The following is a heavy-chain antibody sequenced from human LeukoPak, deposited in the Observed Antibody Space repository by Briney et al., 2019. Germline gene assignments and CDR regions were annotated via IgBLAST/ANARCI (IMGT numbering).Heavy chain of an antibody. J-gene: IGHJ4*02. V-gene: IGHV4-39*07. D-gene: IGHD4-17*01. CDR1: VGSISSSSYY. CDR3: ARAPLPRVTTPFDY. Sequence: SETLSLTCTVSVGSISSSSYYWGWIRRPPGKGLEWIGSIYYSGSTYYNPSLKSRVTISVDTSKNQFSLKLSSVTAADTAVYYCARAPLPRVTTPFDYWGQGTLVTVSS. CDR2: IYYSGST.